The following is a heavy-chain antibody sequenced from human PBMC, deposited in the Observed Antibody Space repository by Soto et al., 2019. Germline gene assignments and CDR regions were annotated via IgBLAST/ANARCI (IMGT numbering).Heavy chain of an antibody. J-gene: IGHJ4*02. V-gene: IGHV3-23*01. CDR3: AKDLKDYGSGSYLKPIDY. CDR2: ISGSGGST. D-gene: IGHD3-10*01. Sequence: PGGSLRLSCAASGFTFSSYAMSWVRQAPGKGLEWVSAISGSGGSTYYADSVKGRFTISRDNSKNTLYLQMNSLRAEDTAVYYCAKDLKDYGSGSYLKPIDYWGQGTLVTVSS. CDR1: GFTFSSYA.